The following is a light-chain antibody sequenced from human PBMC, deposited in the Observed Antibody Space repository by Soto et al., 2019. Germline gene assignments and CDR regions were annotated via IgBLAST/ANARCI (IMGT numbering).Light chain of an antibody. J-gene: IGLJ1*01. CDR3: CSYAGSSTFYV. Sequence: ALTQPASVSGSPGQSITISCTGTSSDVGSYNLVSWYQQHPGKAPKLMIYEDSKRPSGVSNRFSGSKSGNTASLTISGLQAEDEADYYCCSYAGSSTFYVFGTGTKLTVL. CDR1: SSDVGSYNL. V-gene: IGLV2-23*01. CDR2: EDS.